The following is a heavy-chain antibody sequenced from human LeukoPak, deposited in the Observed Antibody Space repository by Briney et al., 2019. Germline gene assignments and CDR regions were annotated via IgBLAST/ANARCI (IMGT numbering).Heavy chain of an antibody. D-gene: IGHD3-10*01. CDR2: IYYSGST. J-gene: IGHJ3*02. CDR1: GGSISGYY. Sequence: SETLSLTCTVSGGSISGYYWSWIRQPPGKGLEWIGYIYYSGSTNYNPSLKSRVTISVDTSKNQFSLKLSSVTAADTAVYYCASSRFGELLHDAFDIWGQGTMVTVSS. V-gene: IGHV4-59*08. CDR3: ASSRFGELLHDAFDI.